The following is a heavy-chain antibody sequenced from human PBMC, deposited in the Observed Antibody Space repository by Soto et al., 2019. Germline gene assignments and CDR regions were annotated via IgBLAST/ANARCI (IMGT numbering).Heavy chain of an antibody. V-gene: IGHV1-2*02. CDR2: INPNSGGT. D-gene: IGHD3-22*01. CDR1: GYTFTGYY. J-gene: IGHJ4*02. CDR3: ARDRPLTYYYDSSGYQFDY. Sequence: GPSVKVSCKASGYTFTGYYMHWVRQAPGQGLEWMGWINPNSGGTNYAQRFQGRVTMTRDTSISTAYMELSRLRSDDTAVYYCARDRPLTYYYDSSGYQFDYWGQGTLVTVSS.